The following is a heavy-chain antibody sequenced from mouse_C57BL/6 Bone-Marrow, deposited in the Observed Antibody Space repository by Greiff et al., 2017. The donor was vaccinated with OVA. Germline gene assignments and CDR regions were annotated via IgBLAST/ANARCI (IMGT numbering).Heavy chain of an antibody. CDR1: GYAFTNYL. V-gene: IGHV1-54*01. J-gene: IGHJ4*01. CDR2: INPGSGGT. CDR3: AREVDY. Sequence: QVQLQQSGAELVRPGPSVKVSCKASGYAFTNYLIEWVKQRPGQGLEWIGVINPGSGGTNYNEKFKGKATLTADKSSSTAYMQLSSLTSEDSAVYFCAREVDYWGQGTSVTVSS.